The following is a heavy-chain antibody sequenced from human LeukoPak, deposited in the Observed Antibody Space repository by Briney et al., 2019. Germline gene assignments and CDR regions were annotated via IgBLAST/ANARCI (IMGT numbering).Heavy chain of an antibody. V-gene: IGHV3-49*03. Sequence: PGGSLSLSCTTSGFTFGDYAMTWFRQAPGKGREWVGFFRSKFYGGTTEYAASVKGRFTISRDDFKSIAYLQMNGLKTEDTAVYYCTRGAYGSGSYSPFSDFDIWGQGTMVTVSS. J-gene: IGHJ3*02. CDR3: TRGAYGSGSYSPFSDFDI. D-gene: IGHD3-10*01. CDR2: FRSKFYGGTT. CDR1: GFTFGDYA.